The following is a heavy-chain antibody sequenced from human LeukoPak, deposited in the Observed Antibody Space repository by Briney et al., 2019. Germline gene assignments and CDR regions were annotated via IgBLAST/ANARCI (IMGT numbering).Heavy chain of an antibody. D-gene: IGHD4-17*01. Sequence: SETLSLTCTVSGGSISSSSYYWGWIRQPPGKGLEWIGSIYYSGSTYCNPSLKSRVTISVDTSKNQFSLKLSSVTAADTAVYYCARVADFPHFEDYGDYGRDIRFWFDPWGQGTLVTVSS. CDR3: ARVADFPHFEDYGDYGRDIRFWFDP. J-gene: IGHJ5*02. CDR2: IYYSGST. CDR1: GGSISSSSYY. V-gene: IGHV4-39*07.